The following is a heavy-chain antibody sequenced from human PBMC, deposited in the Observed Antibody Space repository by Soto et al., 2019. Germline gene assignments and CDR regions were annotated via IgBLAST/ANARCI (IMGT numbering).Heavy chain of an antibody. J-gene: IGHJ4*02. Sequence: GGSLRLSCAASGFTFSSYWMSWVRQAPGKGLEWVANIKQDGSEKYYVDSVKGRFTISRDNAKNSLCLQMNSLRAEDTAVYYCAREITISDMTTYFDYWGQGTLVTVSS. CDR2: IKQDGSEK. V-gene: IGHV3-7*01. CDR3: AREITISDMTTYFDY. D-gene: IGHD4-17*01. CDR1: GFTFSSYW.